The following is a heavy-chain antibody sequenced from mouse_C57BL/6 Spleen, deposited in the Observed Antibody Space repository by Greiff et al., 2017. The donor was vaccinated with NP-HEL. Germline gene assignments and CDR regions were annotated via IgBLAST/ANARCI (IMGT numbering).Heavy chain of an antibody. CDR3: TGYYGSPFAY. V-gene: IGHV1-15*01. J-gene: IGHJ3*01. D-gene: IGHD1-1*01. Sequence: QVQLQQSGAELVRPGASVTLSCKASGYTFTDYEMHWVKQTPVHGLEWIGAIDPETGGTAYNQKFKGKAILTADKSSSTAYMELRSLTSEDSAVYYCTGYYGSPFAYWGQGILVTVSA. CDR1: GYTFTDYE. CDR2: IDPETGGT.